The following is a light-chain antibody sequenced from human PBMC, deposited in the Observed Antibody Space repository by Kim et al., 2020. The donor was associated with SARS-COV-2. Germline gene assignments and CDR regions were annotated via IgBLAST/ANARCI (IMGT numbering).Light chain of an antibody. V-gene: IGKV3-11*01. J-gene: IGKJ4*01. Sequence: EIVLTQSPATQSLSPGERAILSCRASQSVKTNLAWYQQKPGQAPRLLIDDASNRAAGIPARFSGSGSGTDFTLTISSLEPEDFAIYYCQQRNSWPLTFGGGTKVEIK. CDR3: QQRNSWPLT. CDR1: QSVKTN. CDR2: DAS.